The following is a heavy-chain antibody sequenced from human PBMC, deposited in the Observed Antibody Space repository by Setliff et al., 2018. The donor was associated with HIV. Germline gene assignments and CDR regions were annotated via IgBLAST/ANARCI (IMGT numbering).Heavy chain of an antibody. D-gene: IGHD3-10*01. CDR3: ARDGSGILRGTFDI. CDR2: IVAAFGST. J-gene: IGHJ3*02. Sequence: ASVKVSCKASGDTFRMDTISWLRQAPGHGPEWMGGIVAAFGSTTYAQKFQGRVRITADASKSTVYMELRSLTPEDTAVYYCARDGSGILRGTFDIWGQGTLVTVS. CDR1: GDTFRMDT. V-gene: IGHV1-69*13.